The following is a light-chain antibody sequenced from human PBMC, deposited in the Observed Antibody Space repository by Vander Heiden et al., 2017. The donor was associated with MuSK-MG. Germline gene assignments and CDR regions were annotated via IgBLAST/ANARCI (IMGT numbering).Light chain of an antibody. Sequence: EIVMTQSPATPSASPGERAILSCRANQIVSSNLAWYQQKPGQAPRVLIYGASTRATGIPARLSGSGSETEFTLTISSLQSEDFAVYYCQQYNNWPPAFTFGHGTKVDIK. V-gene: IGKV3D-15*01. CDR2: GAS. J-gene: IGKJ3*01. CDR3: QQYNNWPPAFT. CDR1: QIVSSN.